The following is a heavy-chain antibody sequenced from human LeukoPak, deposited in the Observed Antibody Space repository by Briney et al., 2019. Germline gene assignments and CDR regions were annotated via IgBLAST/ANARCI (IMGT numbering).Heavy chain of an antibody. D-gene: IGHD2-8*02. CDR2: ILYDGTTK. Sequence: PGGSLRLSCAASGFTFSTCAMHWVRQAPGKGLEWVAVILYDGTTKYYADSVQGRFTISTDSSNNTLSLEMTSLRPEDTAIYYCARATPSGLFFDYWGQGSLVIVSS. CDR1: GFTFSTCA. V-gene: IGHV3-30*04. CDR3: ARATPSGLFFDY. J-gene: IGHJ4*01.